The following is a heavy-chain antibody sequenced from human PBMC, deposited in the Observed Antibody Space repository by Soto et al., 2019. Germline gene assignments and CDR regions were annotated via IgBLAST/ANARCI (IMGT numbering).Heavy chain of an antibody. V-gene: IGHV1-46*01. D-gene: IGHD2-15*01. CDR2: INPSGGST. Sequence: ASVKVSCKASGYTFTSYYMHWVRQAPGQGLEWMGIINPSGGSTSYAQKFQGRVTMTRDTSTSTVYMELSSLRSEDTAVYYCARDGSLFTPENWFDPWGQGTLVTVSS. CDR1: GYTFTSYY. CDR3: ARDGSLFTPENWFDP. J-gene: IGHJ5*02.